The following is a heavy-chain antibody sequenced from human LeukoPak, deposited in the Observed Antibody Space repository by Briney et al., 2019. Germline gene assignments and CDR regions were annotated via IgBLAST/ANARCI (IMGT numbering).Heavy chain of an antibody. V-gene: IGHV1-24*01. Sequence: ASVKVSCKVSGYSLTHLSIHWLRQAPGKGPEWMGRFYPEDGERIYAQNLQGRVTMTEDTSTDTAYMELSSLRSDDTVVYYCATGSTSMTVDYIHYWGQGTLVTVSS. CDR1: GYSLTHLS. J-gene: IGHJ4*02. D-gene: IGHD4-11*01. CDR3: ATGSTSMTVDYIHY. CDR2: FYPEDGER.